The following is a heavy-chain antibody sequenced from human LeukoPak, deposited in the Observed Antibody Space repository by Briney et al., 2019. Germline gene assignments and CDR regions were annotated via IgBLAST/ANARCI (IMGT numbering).Heavy chain of an antibody. Sequence: GRSMSPSCAASGSTFSSFWRGRARPPPGKGLGWVANIRDDGSDKYYVDSVKGRFTITIDNAKNSLYLQMNSLRAEDTAIYYCARVYRVYSYAFDIWGQGTVVTVSS. V-gene: IGHV3-7*01. CDR1: GSTFSSFW. CDR3: ARVYRVYSYAFDI. D-gene: IGHD5-12*01. J-gene: IGHJ3*02. CDR2: IRDDGSDK.